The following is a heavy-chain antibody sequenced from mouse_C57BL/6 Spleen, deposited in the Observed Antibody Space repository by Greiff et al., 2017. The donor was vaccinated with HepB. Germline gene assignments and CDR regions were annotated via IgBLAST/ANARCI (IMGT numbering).Heavy chain of an antibody. V-gene: IGHV8-12*01. J-gene: IGHJ2*01. Sequence: QVTLKESGPGILQSSQTLSLTCSFSGFSLSTSGMGVSWIRQPSGKGLEWLAHIYWDDDKRYNPSLKSRLTISKDTSRNQVFLKITSVDTADTATYYCARDGNYLDYWGQGTTLTVSS. D-gene: IGHD2-1*01. CDR3: ARDGNYLDY. CDR2: IYWDDDK. CDR1: GFSLSTSGMG.